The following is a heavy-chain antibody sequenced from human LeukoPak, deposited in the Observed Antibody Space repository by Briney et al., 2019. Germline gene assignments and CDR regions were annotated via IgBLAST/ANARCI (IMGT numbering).Heavy chain of an antibody. V-gene: IGHV3-9*01. J-gene: IGHJ4*02. CDR3: ARGSRTWSGSYYLY. CDR2: IIWNSGNI. Sequence: GGSLRLSCAASGFTFDDYAMHWVRQAPGKGLEWVSTIIWNSGNIGYADSVKGRFTISRDNAKNTLYLQMNSLRAEDTAVYYCARGSRTWSGSYYLYWGQGTLVTVSS. D-gene: IGHD1-26*01. CDR1: GFTFDDYA.